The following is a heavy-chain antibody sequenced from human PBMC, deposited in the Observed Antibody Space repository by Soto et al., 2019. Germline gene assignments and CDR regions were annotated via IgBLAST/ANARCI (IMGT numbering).Heavy chain of an antibody. CDR1: GGSFNSGSYY. V-gene: IGHV4-61*01. J-gene: IGHJ4*02. D-gene: IGHD3-3*01. CDR3: ARDFDYFDY. CDR2: VYHTGRT. Sequence: SETLSLTCTVSGGSFNSGSYYWSWIRQPPGQGLEWLGSVYHTGRTNYNPSLKSRVSISMDTSKNQFSLDLDSVTAADTAVYFCARDFDYFDYWGQGTLVTVS.